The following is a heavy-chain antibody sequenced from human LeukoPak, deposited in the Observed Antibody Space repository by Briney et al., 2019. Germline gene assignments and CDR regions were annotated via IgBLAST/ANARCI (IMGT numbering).Heavy chain of an antibody. J-gene: IGHJ4*02. V-gene: IGHV3-21*01. CDR2: ISSSSSYI. Sequence: GGSLRLSCAASGFTFSSYSMNWVRQAPGKGLEWVSSISSSSSYIYYADSVKGRFTISRDNAKNSLYLQMNSLRAEDTAVYYCARDHEYYYGSGSYSFDYWGQGTLVTVSS. D-gene: IGHD3-10*01. CDR1: GFTFSSYS. CDR3: ARDHEYYYGSGSYSFDY.